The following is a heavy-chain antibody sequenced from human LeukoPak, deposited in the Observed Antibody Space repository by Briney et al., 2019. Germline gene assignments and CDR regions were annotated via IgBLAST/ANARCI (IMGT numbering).Heavy chain of an antibody. Sequence: GGSLRLSCAASGFTFSSYSMNWVRQAPGKGLEWVSSISRSSSYIYYADSVNGRFTISRDNAKNSLYLQMNSLRAEDTAVYYCARDATIVRRDGYNFDWFDPWGQGTLVTVSS. V-gene: IGHV3-21*04. CDR1: GFTFSSYS. D-gene: IGHD5-24*01. CDR2: ISRSSSYI. J-gene: IGHJ5*02. CDR3: ARDATIVRRDGYNFDWFDP.